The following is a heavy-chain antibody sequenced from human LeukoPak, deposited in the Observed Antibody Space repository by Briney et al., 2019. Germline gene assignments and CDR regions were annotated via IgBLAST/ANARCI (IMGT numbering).Heavy chain of an antibody. V-gene: IGHV3-73*01. Sequence: GGSLRLSCAASGFTFSGSAMHWVRQASGKGLEWVGRIRSKANSYATAYAASVKGRFTISRDDSKNTLYLQMNSLRAEDTAVYYCVKTIGYCSGGSCYPFDYWGQGTLVTVSS. CDR3: VKTIGYCSGGSCYPFDY. CDR2: IRSKANSYAT. D-gene: IGHD2-15*01. J-gene: IGHJ4*02. CDR1: GFTFSGSA.